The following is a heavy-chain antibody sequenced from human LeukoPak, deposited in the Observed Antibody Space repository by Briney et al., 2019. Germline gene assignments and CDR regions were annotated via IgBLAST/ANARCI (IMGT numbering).Heavy chain of an antibody. Sequence: GGTLSLSCAASGFTFSSYEMNWLVQAPAKGLQWVSYISSGSTIYDADSVKGRFTISRDNAKNSLYLQMNSLRAEDTAVYYCARESIAVAGAPFDYWGQGALVTVSS. CDR3: ARESIAVAGAPFDY. CDR1: GFTFSSYE. J-gene: IGHJ4*02. V-gene: IGHV3-48*03. D-gene: IGHD6-19*01. CDR2: ISSGSTI.